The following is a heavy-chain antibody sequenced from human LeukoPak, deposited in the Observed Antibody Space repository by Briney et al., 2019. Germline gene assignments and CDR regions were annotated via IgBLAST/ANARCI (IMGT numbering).Heavy chain of an antibody. J-gene: IGHJ4*02. D-gene: IGHD6-19*01. Sequence: PGGSLRLSCAASGFTFSTYGMHWVRQAPGKGLEWVAVIWYDGNNKYYADSVKGRFTISRDNSKSTLYLQMNSLRAEDTAVYFCAREIELAAPRNRYFDYWGQGNLVTVSP. CDR3: AREIELAAPRNRYFDY. CDR2: IWYDGNNK. V-gene: IGHV3-33*01. CDR1: GFTFSTYG.